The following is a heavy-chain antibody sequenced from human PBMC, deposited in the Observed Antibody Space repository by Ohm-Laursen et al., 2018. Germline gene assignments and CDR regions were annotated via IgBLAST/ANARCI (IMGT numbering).Heavy chain of an antibody. J-gene: IGHJ3*02. CDR3: AREVPNYYDSSGAEGAFDI. V-gene: IGHV1-2*02. D-gene: IGHD3-22*01. CDR1: GYSFTGYY. Sequence: ASVKVSCKASGYSFTGYYIHWVRQAPGQGLEWMGWINPNSGTNYAQKFQDRVTMTRDTSISTAYMELSRLRSDDTAVYYCAREVPNYYDSSGAEGAFDIWGQGTMVTVSS. CDR2: INPNSGT.